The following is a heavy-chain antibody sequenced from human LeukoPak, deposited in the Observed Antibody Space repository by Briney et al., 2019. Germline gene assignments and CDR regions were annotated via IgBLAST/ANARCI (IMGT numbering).Heavy chain of an antibody. D-gene: IGHD3-10*01. CDR3: ARDGPYYGSGRGSAFDI. V-gene: IGHV1-18*01. CDR2: ISAYNGNT. CDR1: GYTFTSYG. J-gene: IGHJ3*02. Sequence: ASVKVSCKAPGYTFTSYGISWVRQAPGQGLEWMGWISAYNGNTNYAQKLQGRVTMTTDTSTSTAYMELRSLRSDDTAVYYCARDGPYYGSGRGSAFDIWGQGTMVTVSS.